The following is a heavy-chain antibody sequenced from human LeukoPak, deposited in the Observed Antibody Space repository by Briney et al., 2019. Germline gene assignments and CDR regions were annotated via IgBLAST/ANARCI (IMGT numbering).Heavy chain of an antibody. D-gene: IGHD6-19*01. CDR3: AGGGQWLAFDQ. CDR1: GGSLSRYY. V-gene: IGHV4-59*01. J-gene: IGHJ4*02. Sequence: SETLSLTCTVSGGSLSRYYWSWLRQPPGKGLEWIGYINYSGTTNYNPSLKYRVTISVDTSQNQFSLKLSSVTAADTAVYYCAGGGQWLAFDQWGQGTLVTVSS. CDR2: INYSGTT.